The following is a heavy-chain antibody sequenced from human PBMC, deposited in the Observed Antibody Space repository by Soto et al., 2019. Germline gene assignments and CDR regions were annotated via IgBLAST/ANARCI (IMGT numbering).Heavy chain of an antibody. V-gene: IGHV1-69*06. J-gene: IGHJ4*02. CDR1: GGTFVIYA. D-gene: IGHD1-1*01. Sequence: SVNVSCKASGGTFVIYAISWVRQAPGQGLEWMGGIIPIFGTANYAQKFQGRVTITADKSTSTAYMELSSLRSEDTAVYYCARGRTGTEYFDYWGQGTLVTVSS. CDR3: ARGRTGTEYFDY. CDR2: IIPIFGTA.